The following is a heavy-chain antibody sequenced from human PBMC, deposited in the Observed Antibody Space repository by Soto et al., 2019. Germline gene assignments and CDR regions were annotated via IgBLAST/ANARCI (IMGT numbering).Heavy chain of an antibody. CDR2: ISAYNGNT. CDR3: AILSRGYCSSTSCYRGPFDY. V-gene: IGHV1-18*01. D-gene: IGHD2-2*01. J-gene: IGHJ4*02. Sequence: QVPLVQSGAEVKKPGASVKVSCKASGYTFTSYGISWVRQAPGQGLEWMGWISAYNGNTNYAQKLQGRVTMTTDTSTSTAYMELRSLRSDDTAVYYCAILSRGYCSSTSCYRGPFDYWGQGTLVTVSS. CDR1: GYTFTSYG.